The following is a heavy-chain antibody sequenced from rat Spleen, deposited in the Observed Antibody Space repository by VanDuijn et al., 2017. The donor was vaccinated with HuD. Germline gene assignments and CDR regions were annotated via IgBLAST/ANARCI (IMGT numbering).Heavy chain of an antibody. CDR1: GFTFSDYY. CDR2: ISYDGLVP. CDR3: ARRGYYSSLDA. V-gene: IGHV5-29*01. Sequence: EVQLVESDGGLVQPGRSLKLSCAASGFTFSDYYMAWVRQAPTKGLEWVASISYDGLVPYYRDSVKGRFTISRDNAKSTLYLQMDSLRSEDTATYYCARRGYYSSLDAWGQGASVTVSS. J-gene: IGHJ4*01. D-gene: IGHD1-2*01.